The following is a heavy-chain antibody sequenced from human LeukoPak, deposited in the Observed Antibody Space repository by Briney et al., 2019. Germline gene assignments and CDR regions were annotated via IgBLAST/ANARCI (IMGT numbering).Heavy chain of an antibody. V-gene: IGHV4-59*01. CDR1: GGSISSYY. CDR3: ARDSGSSPRFDY. D-gene: IGHD1-26*01. J-gene: IGHJ4*02. CDR2: IYYSGST. Sequence: SETLSLTCTVSGGSISSYYWSWIRQPPGKGLEWIGYIYYSGSTNYNPSLKSRVTISVDTSKNQFSLKLSSVTAADTAVYYCARDSGSSPRFDYWGQGTLVTVPS.